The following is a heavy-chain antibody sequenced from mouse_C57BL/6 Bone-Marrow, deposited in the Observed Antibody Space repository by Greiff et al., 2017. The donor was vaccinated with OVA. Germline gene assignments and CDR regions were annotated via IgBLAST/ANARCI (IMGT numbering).Heavy chain of an antibody. V-gene: IGHV2-6-1*01. CDR1: GFSLTSYG. J-gene: IGHJ4*01. D-gene: IGHD1-1*01. CDR3: ARQDYVDYYAMDY. Sequence: VMLVESGPGLVAPSQSLSITCTVSGFSLTSYGVHWVRQPPGKGLEWLVVIWSDGSTPYNSALKSRLSISKDNSKSQVFLKMNSLQTDDTAMYYCARQDYVDYYAMDYWGQGTSVTVSS. CDR2: IWSDGST.